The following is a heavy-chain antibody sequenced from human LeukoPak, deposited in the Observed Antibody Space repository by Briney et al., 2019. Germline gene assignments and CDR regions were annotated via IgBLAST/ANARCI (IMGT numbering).Heavy chain of an antibody. CDR3: ARTVLRFLEWLSRFGWFDP. J-gene: IGHJ5*02. CDR2: ISAYNGNT. D-gene: IGHD3-3*01. CDR1: GYTFTSYG. Sequence: ASVKVSCKASGYTFTSYGISWVRQAPGQGLEWMGWISAYNGNTNYAQKLQGRVTMTTDTSTSTAYMELRSLRSDDTAAYYCARTVLRFLEWLSRFGWFDPWGQGTLVTVSS. V-gene: IGHV1-18*01.